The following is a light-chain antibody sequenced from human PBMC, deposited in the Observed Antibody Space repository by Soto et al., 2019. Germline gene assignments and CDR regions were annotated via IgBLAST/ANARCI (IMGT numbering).Light chain of an antibody. V-gene: IGKV3-11*01. CDR1: QSVSSY. Sequence: EIVLTQSPATLSLSPGERATLSCRASQSVSSYLAWYQQKPGQAPRLLIYDASNRATGIPARFSGSGSGTHFTLTISGLEPEDFAVYYCQQRSNWLYTFGQGTKLEIK. J-gene: IGKJ2*01. CDR2: DAS. CDR3: QQRSNWLYT.